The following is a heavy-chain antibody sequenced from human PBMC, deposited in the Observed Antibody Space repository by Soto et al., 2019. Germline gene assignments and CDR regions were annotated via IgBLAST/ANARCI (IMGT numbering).Heavy chain of an antibody. V-gene: IGHV4-31*03. CDR2: IWHTGST. CDR1: GASISSGYYY. D-gene: IGHD3-22*01. J-gene: IGHJ5*02. Sequence: PSETLSLTCNVSGASISSGYYYWSWIRQHPGKGLEWIGYIWHTGSTYYNPSLKSRITISVDTSKNQFSLKLSSVTATDTAVYFCATIYDSSGYYYGNNWFDPWGQGTPVTVSS. CDR3: ATIYDSSGYYYGNNWFDP.